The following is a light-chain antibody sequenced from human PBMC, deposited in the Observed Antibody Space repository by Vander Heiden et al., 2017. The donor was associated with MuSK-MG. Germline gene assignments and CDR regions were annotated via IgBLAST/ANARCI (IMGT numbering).Light chain of an antibody. J-gene: IGLJ1*01. Sequence: QSVLTQPPAVSGAPGPRVTISCTGSSSNIGAGYDVHWYQQVPGTAPKLLIYGTNNRPSGVPDRFSGSRSGTSASLAITGLQPEDEADYHCQSYDSSLSGVYVFGTGTKVTVL. CDR2: GTN. CDR1: SSNIGAGYD. V-gene: IGLV1-40*01. CDR3: QSYDSSLSGVYV.